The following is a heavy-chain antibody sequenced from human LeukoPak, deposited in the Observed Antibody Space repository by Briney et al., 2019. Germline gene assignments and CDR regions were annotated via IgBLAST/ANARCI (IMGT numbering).Heavy chain of an antibody. D-gene: IGHD2-2*01. V-gene: IGHV1-2*02. CDR1: GYIFTHYY. Sequence: ASVKVSCRASGYIFTHYYIHWVRQAPGQGLDWVGWIKPDSGDTNYAQKFQDRVTMTRDTDTSTVYMELSRLGSDDTAVYYCSTEDKYCSTSNCADYWGQGTLVTVSS. CDR3: STEDKYCSTSNCADY. CDR2: IKPDSGDT. J-gene: IGHJ4*02.